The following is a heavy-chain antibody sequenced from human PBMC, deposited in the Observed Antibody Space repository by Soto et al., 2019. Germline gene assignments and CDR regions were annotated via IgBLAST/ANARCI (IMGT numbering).Heavy chain of an antibody. CDR2: IWYDGSYR. V-gene: IGHV3-33*01. CDR3: ARISGSGHLGWFDP. D-gene: IGHD3-10*01. CDR1: GFTFNTYG. J-gene: IGHJ5*02. Sequence: QVQLVQSGGGVVQSGRSLRLSCISSGFTFNTYGMFWARQAPGTGLEWVAGIWYDGSYRYYVDSMKGRFIVSRDNSKNTVYLEMNNLRGEDTAVYYCARISGSGHLGWFDPWGQGTLVTVSS.